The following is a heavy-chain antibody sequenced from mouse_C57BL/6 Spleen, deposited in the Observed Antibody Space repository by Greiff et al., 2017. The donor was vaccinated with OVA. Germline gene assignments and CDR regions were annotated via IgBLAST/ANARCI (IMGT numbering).Heavy chain of an antibody. CDR2: IYPGDGDT. Sequence: VQLQQSGPELVKPGASVKISCKASGYAFSSSWMNWVKQRPGKGLEWIGRIYPGDGDTNYNGKFKGKATLTADKSSSTAYMQLSSLTSEDTAVYYCARGRSERRAMDYWGQGTSVTVSS. J-gene: IGHJ4*01. CDR3: ARGRSERRAMDY. CDR1: GYAFSSSW. V-gene: IGHV1-82*01. D-gene: IGHD6-1*01.